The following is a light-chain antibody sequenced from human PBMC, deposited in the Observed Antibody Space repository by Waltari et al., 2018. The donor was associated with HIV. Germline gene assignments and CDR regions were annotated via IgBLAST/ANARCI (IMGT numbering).Light chain of an antibody. CDR3: ATWDDNLRGLL. CDR1: NSNIAYNT. Sequence: QYVLAQPPSASGTPGQRVAISCSGSNSNIAYNTVNWYQQFPGAAPRLLIYANSQRPSGVPDRFSASKSGTSASLAITGLQTEDEAHYYCATWDDNLRGLLFGGGTKVTVL. CDR2: ANS. V-gene: IGLV1-44*01. J-gene: IGLJ3*02.